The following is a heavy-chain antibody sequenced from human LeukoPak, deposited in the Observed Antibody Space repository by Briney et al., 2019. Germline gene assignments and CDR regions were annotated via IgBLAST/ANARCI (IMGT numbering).Heavy chain of an antibody. CDR1: GFTFSSYW. V-gene: IGHV3-7*01. D-gene: IGHD3-22*01. CDR3: ARDGYGSSSGYYYYYYYGMDV. J-gene: IGHJ6*02. Sequence: GGSLRLSCAAFGFTFSSYWMSWVRQAPGKGLEWVANIKQDGSEKYYVDSVKGRFTISRDNAKNSLYLQMNSLRAEDTAVYYCARDGYGSSSGYYYYYYYGMDVWGQGTTVTVSS. CDR2: IKQDGSEK.